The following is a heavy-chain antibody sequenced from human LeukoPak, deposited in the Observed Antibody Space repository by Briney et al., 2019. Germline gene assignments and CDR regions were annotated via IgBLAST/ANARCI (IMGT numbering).Heavy chain of an antibody. CDR2: IYYSGST. CDR3: ASGYSYGYSVY. CDR1: GGSVSSYY. D-gene: IGHD5-18*01. Sequence: PSETLSLTCTDSGGSVSSYYWSWIRQPPGKGLEWIGYIYYSGSTNYNPSLKSRVTISVDTSKNQFSLKLSSVTAADTAVYYCASGYSYGYSVYWGQGTLVTVSS. V-gene: IGHV4-59*08. J-gene: IGHJ4*02.